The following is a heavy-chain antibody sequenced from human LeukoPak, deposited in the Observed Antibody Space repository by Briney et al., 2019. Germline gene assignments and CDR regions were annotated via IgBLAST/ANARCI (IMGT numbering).Heavy chain of an antibody. CDR1: GFTFHTCA. CDR2: IGGGGVSR. V-gene: IGHV3-23*01. J-gene: IGHJ4*02. Sequence: GGSLRLSCAASGFTFHTCAMSWVRQAPGKGLEWVSLIGGGGVSRSFADSVKGRFTISRDNSQNTLYLEMNSLRVEDTAVYYCAKDYGSGSRSPVGYWGQGTLVTVSS. D-gene: IGHD3-10*01. CDR3: AKDYGSGSRSPVGY.